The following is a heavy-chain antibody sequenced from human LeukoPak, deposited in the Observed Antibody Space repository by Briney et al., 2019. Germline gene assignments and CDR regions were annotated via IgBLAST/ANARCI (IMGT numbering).Heavy chain of an antibody. CDR2: ITGSCGNT. D-gene: IGHD6-13*01. V-gene: IGHV3-23*01. J-gene: IGHJ6*02. CDR3: AKAASSSWPSYYYGMDV. CDR1: GFIFSSYS. Sequence: GGSLRLSCAASGFIFSSYSMSWVRQAPGKGLEWVSVITGSCGNTYYADSVKGRLTISKDNSKNTVYLQMSSLRVDDTAVYYCAKAASSSWPSYYYGMDVWGQGTTVTVSS.